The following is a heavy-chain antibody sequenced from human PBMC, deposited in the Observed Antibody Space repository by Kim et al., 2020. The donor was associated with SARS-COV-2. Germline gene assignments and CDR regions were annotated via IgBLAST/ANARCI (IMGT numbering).Heavy chain of an antibody. Sequence: SETLSLTCTVSGGSISSSSYYWGWIRQPPGKGLEWIGSIYYSGSTYYNPSLKSRVTISVDTSKNQFSLKLSSVTAADTAVYYCARQGYDSWSGYPYFDYWGQGTLVTVSS. D-gene: IGHD3-3*01. CDR3: ARQGYDSWSGYPYFDY. J-gene: IGHJ4*02. CDR2: IYYSGST. CDR1: GGSISSSSYY. V-gene: IGHV4-39*01.